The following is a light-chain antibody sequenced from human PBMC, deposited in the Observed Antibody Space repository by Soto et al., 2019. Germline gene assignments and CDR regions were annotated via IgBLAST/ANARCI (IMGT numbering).Light chain of an antibody. V-gene: IGKV1D-12*01. Sequence: DIQMTQSPSSVSASVGDSVTITCRASQDIRTWLAWYQQKPGKAPKLLIYATSKLQSGVPSRFSGSGSGTDFTLTISILQPEDFAIYSCQQAKSFPLSFGGGTRVEIK. CDR1: QDIRTW. CDR3: QQAKSFPLS. J-gene: IGKJ4*01. CDR2: ATS.